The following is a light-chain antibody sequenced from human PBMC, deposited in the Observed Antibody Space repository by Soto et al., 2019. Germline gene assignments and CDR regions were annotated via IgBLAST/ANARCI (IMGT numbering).Light chain of an antibody. J-gene: IGKJ5*01. CDR1: QSVSSN. CDR2: DAS. Sequence: EIVITQSPSTLSVSPGERATLSCRASQSVSSNLAWYQQKPGQAPRLLIYDASSRATGIPDRFSGSGSGTEFTLTISSLQSEDFAVYYCQQYNNWPPITFGQGTRLEIK. CDR3: QQYNNWPPIT. V-gene: IGKV3D-15*01.